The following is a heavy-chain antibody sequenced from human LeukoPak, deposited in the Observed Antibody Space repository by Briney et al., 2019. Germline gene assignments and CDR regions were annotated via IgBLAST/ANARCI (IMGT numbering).Heavy chain of an antibody. Sequence: GGSLRLPCAASGFAFSSYAMSWVRQAPGKGLEWVSAISGSGGSTYYADSVKGRFTISRDNSKNTLYLQMNSLRAEDTAVYYCAKDSSGWQRVHWGQGTLVTVSS. V-gene: IGHV3-23*01. CDR3: AKDSSGWQRVH. J-gene: IGHJ4*02. CDR1: GFAFSSYA. CDR2: ISGSGGST. D-gene: IGHD6-19*01.